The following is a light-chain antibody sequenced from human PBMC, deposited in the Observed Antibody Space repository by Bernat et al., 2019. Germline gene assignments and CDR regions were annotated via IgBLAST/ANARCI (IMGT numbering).Light chain of an antibody. Sequence: QSVLTQPPSASGTPGQRVTISCSGRSSNIGSNTVNWYQQLPGTAPKLLMYNNNQRPSGVPDRFSASKSGTSASLAISGLQSEDEADYYCSAWDDSLTSHVFGTGNKVTVL. V-gene: IGLV1-44*01. J-gene: IGLJ1*01. CDR2: NNN. CDR3: SAWDDSLTSHV. CDR1: SSNIGSNT.